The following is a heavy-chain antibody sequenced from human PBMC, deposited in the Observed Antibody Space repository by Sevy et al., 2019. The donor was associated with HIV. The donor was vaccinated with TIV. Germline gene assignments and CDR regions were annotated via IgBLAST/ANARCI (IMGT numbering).Heavy chain of an antibody. J-gene: IGHJ2*01. CDR2: ISSSSSTI. CDR1: GFTFSSYS. Sequence: GGSLRLSCAASGFTFSSYSMNWVRQAPGKGLEWVSYISSSSSTIYYADSVKGRFTISRDNAKNSLYLQMNSLRAEDTAVYYCATSNLGYFDLWGRGTLVTVSS. V-gene: IGHV3-48*01. CDR3: ATSNLGYFDL.